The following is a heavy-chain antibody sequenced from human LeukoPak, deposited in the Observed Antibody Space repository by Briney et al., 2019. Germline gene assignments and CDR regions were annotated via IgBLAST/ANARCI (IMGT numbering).Heavy chain of an antibody. CDR1: GFTFSSYG. J-gene: IGHJ4*02. CDR2: ISGSGGST. Sequence: PGGSLRLSCAASGFTFSSYGMSWVRQAPGKGLEWVSAISGSGGSTYYADSVKGRFTISRDNSKNTLYLQMNSLRAEDTAIYYCAKDPRKGGQQLVLGYFDYWGQGTLVTVSS. V-gene: IGHV3-23*01. CDR3: AKDPRKGGQQLVLGYFDY. D-gene: IGHD6-13*01.